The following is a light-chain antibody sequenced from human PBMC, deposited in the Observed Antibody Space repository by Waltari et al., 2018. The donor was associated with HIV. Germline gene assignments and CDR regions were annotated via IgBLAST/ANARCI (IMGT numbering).Light chain of an antibody. Sequence: ELVLTQSPGTVSLSPGERATLSCRASQSVSRNYVAWYQHKPGQAPRLLIYGASNRAAGIPDRFSGSGSGTVFTLTISRLEPEDFAVYYCQQYGGSALFTFGPGTKVEIK. CDR3: QQYGGSALFT. CDR2: GAS. CDR1: QSVSRNY. J-gene: IGKJ3*01. V-gene: IGKV3-20*01.